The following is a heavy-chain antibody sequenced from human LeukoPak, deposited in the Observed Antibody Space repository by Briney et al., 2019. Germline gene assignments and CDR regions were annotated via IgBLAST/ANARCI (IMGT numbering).Heavy chain of an antibody. J-gene: IGHJ5*02. D-gene: IGHD2-2*02. V-gene: IGHV4-59*12. CDR1: GGSISSYY. CDR2: IYYSGST. CDR3: ARGVPYCSSTSCYNSWFDP. Sequence: SETLSLTCTVSGGSISSYYWSWIRQPPGKGLEWIGYIYYSGSTNYNPSLKSRVTISVDTSKNQFSLKLSSVTAADTAVYYCARGVPYCSSTSCYNSWFDPWGQGTLATVSS.